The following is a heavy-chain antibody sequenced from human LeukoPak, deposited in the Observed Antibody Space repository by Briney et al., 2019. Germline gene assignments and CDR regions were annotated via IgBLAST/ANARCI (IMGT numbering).Heavy chain of an antibody. D-gene: IGHD6-6*01. Sequence: GASVKVSCKASGGTFSSYAISWVRQAPGQGLEWMGRIIPILGIANCPQKFQGRVTITADKSTSTAYMELSSLRSEDTAVYYCARDGASIAAQGYYYYGIDVWGQGTTVTVSS. CDR2: IIPILGIA. V-gene: IGHV1-69*04. CDR3: ARDGASIAAQGYYYYGIDV. CDR1: GGTFSSYA. J-gene: IGHJ6*02.